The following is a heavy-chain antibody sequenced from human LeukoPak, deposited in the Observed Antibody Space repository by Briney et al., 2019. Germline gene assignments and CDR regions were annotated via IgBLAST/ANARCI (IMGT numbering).Heavy chain of an antibody. CDR2: ISYDGSNK. Sequence: PGGSLRLSCAASGFTFSSYGMHWVRQAPGKGLEWVAVISYDGSNKYYTDSVKRRFTISRKNSKITLYLQMNSLRAEDTAVYYCAKGLRYSDNWGQGTLVTVSS. CDR1: GFTFSSYG. CDR3: AKGLRYSDN. V-gene: IGHV3-30*18. J-gene: IGHJ4*02. D-gene: IGHD3-9*01.